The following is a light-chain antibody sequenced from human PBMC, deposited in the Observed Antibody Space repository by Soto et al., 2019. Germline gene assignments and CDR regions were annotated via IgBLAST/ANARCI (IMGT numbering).Light chain of an antibody. CDR1: QTISSC. Sequence: DIQMTQSPSTLSGSVGDRVTITCRASQTISSCLAWYQQKPGKAPKLLIYKASTLERWVPSRFSGSGSGTEFTLTISSLQPVDFSTYYGQHDNSYSEAFGQGTKVELK. CDR2: KAS. CDR3: QHDNSYSEA. V-gene: IGKV1-5*03. J-gene: IGKJ1*01.